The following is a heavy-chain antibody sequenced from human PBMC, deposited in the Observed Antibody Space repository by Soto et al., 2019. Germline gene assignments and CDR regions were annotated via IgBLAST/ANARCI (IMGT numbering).Heavy chain of an antibody. CDR3: ARDRYDLWSGDNYYYYAMYV. CDR1: GFTVSSNY. Sequence: EVQLVESGGGLIQPGGSLRLSCAASGFTVSSNYMSWVRQAPGKGLEWVSVIYSGGSTYYADSVKGRFTISRDNSKNTLYLQMNSLRAEDTAVYYCARDRYDLWSGDNYYYYAMYVWGQGTTFTFSS. J-gene: IGHJ6*02. V-gene: IGHV3-53*01. D-gene: IGHD3-3*01. CDR2: IYSGGST.